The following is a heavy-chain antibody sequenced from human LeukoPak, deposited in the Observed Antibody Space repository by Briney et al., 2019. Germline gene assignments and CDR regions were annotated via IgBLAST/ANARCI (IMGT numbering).Heavy chain of an antibody. CDR2: IYYTEIT. Sequence: SETLSLTCTVSGGSISSYYWSWIRQPPGKGLEWIGYIYYTEITNYNPSLESRVTISVDTSKNQFSLKLNSVTAADTAVYYCTRHDAVPVIGHGMGVWGQGTTVTVSS. J-gene: IGHJ6*02. D-gene: IGHD3-16*02. CDR3: TRHDAVPVIGHGMGV. CDR1: GGSISSYY. V-gene: IGHV4-59*08.